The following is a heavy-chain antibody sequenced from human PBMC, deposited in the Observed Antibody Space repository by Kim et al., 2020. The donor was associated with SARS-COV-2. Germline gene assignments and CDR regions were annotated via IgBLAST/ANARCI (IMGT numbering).Heavy chain of an antibody. J-gene: IGHJ4*02. CDR3: VRSRIAAAGIIDY. Sequence: AQGFTGRFVFSLDTSVSTAYLQISSLKAEDTAVYYCVRSRIAAAGIIDYWGQGTLVTVSS. V-gene: IGHV7-4-1*02. D-gene: IGHD6-13*01.